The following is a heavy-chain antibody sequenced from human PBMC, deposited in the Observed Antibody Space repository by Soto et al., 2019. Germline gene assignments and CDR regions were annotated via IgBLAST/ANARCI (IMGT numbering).Heavy chain of an antibody. CDR3: ARDYYYDSNGYSAFDI. V-gene: IGHV4-59*01. CDR1: GASITSYF. CDR2: IYYSGST. Sequence: QVRLQESGPGLVRPSETLSLTCTFSGASITSYFWSWIRQPPGKGLAWLGYIYYSGSTNYNPSLTGRATISVATSKSQVSLKLSSVTAADTAVYYCARDYYYDSNGYSAFDIWGPGPMVTVSS. D-gene: IGHD3-22*01. J-gene: IGHJ3*02.